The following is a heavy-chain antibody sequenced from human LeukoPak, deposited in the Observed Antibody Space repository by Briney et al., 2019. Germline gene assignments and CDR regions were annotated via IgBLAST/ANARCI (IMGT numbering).Heavy chain of an antibody. V-gene: IGHV1-69*13. CDR1: GGTFIIYA. CDR3: ARHQYYDFWSGYLYY. Sequence: GASVRVSFKASGGTFIIYAISWVRQAPGQGVEWMGGIIPIFGTANYAQKFQGRVTITADESTSTAYMELSSLRSEDTAVYYCARHQYYDFWSGYLYYWGQGTLVTVSS. D-gene: IGHD3-3*01. CDR2: IIPIFGTA. J-gene: IGHJ4*02.